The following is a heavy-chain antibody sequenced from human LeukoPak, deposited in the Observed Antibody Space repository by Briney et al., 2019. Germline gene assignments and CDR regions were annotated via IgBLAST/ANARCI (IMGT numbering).Heavy chain of an antibody. Sequence: ASVKVSCKASGYTFTDYDINWVRQTSGQGLEWMGWMNPNSGNRDYAQKFQGRVAMTRDTSTTTAYMDLYSLTSEDTAVCVRRLHMIEFDSWGQGTLVTVSS. D-gene: IGHD2-21*01. CDR1: GYTFTDYD. CDR3: RLHMIEFDS. V-gene: IGHV1-8*01. CDR2: MNPNSGNR. J-gene: IGHJ5*01.